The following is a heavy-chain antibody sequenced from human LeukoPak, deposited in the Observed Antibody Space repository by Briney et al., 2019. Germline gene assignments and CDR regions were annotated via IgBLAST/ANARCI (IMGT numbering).Heavy chain of an antibody. D-gene: IGHD6-13*01. Sequence: GGSLRLSCAASGFTFSSYAMHWVRQAPGKGLEYVSAISSNGGSTYYANSVKGRFTISRVNSKNTLYLQMGSLRAEDMAVYYCARGGSSSWFAWFDPWGQGTLVAVSS. CDR2: ISSNGGST. CDR3: ARGGSSSWFAWFDP. V-gene: IGHV3-64*01. CDR1: GFTFSSYA. J-gene: IGHJ5*02.